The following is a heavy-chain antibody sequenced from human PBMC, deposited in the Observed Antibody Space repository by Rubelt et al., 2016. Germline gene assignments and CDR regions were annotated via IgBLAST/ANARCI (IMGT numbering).Heavy chain of an antibody. V-gene: IGHV1-18*01. CDR3: ARDVGGNSVLYYFDY. CDR1: GYTFTSYG. Sequence: QVQLVQSGAEVKKPGASVKVSCKASGYTFTSYGISWVRQAPGQGLEWMGWISAYNGNTNYAQKRQGRVTMTTDTATSTAYMELRSRRSDDTAVYYCARDVGGNSVLYYFDYWGQGTLVTVSS. J-gene: IGHJ4*02. CDR2: ISAYNGNT. D-gene: IGHD4-23*01.